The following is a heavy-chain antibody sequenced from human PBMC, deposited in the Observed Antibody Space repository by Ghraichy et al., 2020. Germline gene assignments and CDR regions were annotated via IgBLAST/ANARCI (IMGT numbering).Heavy chain of an antibody. CDR3: ARGRGDGSGTYYDV. Sequence: ETLSLTCAVYGGSFNTYYWSWIRQPPGKGLEWIGEVIHGGRTNYNPSLKSRVTISADTSKNQFSLKVISVTAADTAVYYCARGRGDGSGTYYDVWGQGTLVTVSS. V-gene: IGHV4-34*01. CDR2: VIHGGRT. D-gene: IGHD3-10*01. J-gene: IGHJ4*02. CDR1: GGSFNTYY.